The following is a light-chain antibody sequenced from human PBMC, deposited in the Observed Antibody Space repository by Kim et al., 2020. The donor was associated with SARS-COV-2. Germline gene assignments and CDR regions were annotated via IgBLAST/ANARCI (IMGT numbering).Light chain of an antibody. J-gene: IGLJ2*01. Sequence: QPASVSGSPGQSITISCTGTSSDVGSYNLVSWYQQHPGKAPKLMIYEVSKRPSGVSNRFSGSKSGNTASLTISGLQAEDEADYYCCSYAGSSTLVFGGGTKLTVL. CDR3: CSYAGSSTLV. V-gene: IGLV2-23*02. CDR2: EVS. CDR1: SSDVGSYNL.